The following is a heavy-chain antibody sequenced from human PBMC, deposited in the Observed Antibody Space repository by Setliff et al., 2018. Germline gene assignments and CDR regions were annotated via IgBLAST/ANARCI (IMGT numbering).Heavy chain of an antibody. CDR2: VYHSGNT. Sequence: SETLSLTCTVSGGSISSSNWWTWVRQPPGKVLEWIGEVYHSGNTNYNPSVEGRLSISVDKSRNQFSLRLTSVTAADTAVYYCARELAYYDDSAFRSGDAFDIWGQGTMVTVSS. V-gene: IGHV4-4*02. CDR3: ARELAYYDDSAFRSGDAFDI. CDR1: GGSISSSNW. D-gene: IGHD3-22*01. J-gene: IGHJ3*02.